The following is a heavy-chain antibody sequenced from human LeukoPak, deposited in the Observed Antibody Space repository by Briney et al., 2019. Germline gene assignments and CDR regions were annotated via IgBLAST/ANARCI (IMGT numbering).Heavy chain of an antibody. D-gene: IGHD4-17*01. CDR2: IYYSGST. CDR3: ARAPNGDYFNWFDP. Sequence: SETLSLTCTVSGGSISSYYWSWIRQPPGKGLEWIGYIYYSGSTNYNPSLKSRVTISVHTSKNQFSLKLSSVTAADTAVYYCARAPNGDYFNWFDPWGQGTLVTVSS. V-gene: IGHV4-59*01. J-gene: IGHJ5*02. CDR1: GGSISSYY.